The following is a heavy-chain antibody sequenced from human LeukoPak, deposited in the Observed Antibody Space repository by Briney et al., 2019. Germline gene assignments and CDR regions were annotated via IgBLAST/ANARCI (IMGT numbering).Heavy chain of an antibody. D-gene: IGHD6-19*01. V-gene: IGHV4-39*01. J-gene: IGHJ4*02. CDR2: IYYSGST. CDR3: ARRNLEGQWRHAFFDY. CDR1: GGSISSSSYY. Sequence: SETLSLTCTVSGGSISSSSYYWGWIRQPPGKGLEWIRSIYYSGSTYYNPSLKSRVTISVDTSKNQFSLKLSSVTAADTAVYYCARRNLEGQWRHAFFDYWGQGTLVTVSS.